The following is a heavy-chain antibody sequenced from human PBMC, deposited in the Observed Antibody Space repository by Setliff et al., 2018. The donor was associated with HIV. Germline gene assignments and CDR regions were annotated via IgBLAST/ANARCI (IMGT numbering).Heavy chain of an antibody. V-gene: IGHV4-39*01. CDR1: GGSIISSSYY. CDR3: VRQGLTMNRGVPAPILYYFDY. CDR2: MYYRGTT. Sequence: PSETLSLTCTVSGGSIISSSYYWGWIRQPPGKGLEWIGTMYYRGTTYNNPSLKSRATFSADTSKNQFSLNLNSVTATDTAVYYCVRQGLTMNRGVPAPILYYFDYWGQGSLVTVSS. J-gene: IGHJ4*02. D-gene: IGHD3-10*01.